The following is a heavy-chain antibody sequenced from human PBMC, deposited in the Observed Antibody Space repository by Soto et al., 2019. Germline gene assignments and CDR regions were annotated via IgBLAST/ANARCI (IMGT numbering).Heavy chain of an antibody. CDR2: IYHSGST. J-gene: IGHJ4*02. D-gene: IGHD2-21*02. Sequence: PSETLSLTCTVSGGSISSGGYSWSWIRQPPGKGLEWIGYIYHSGSTYYDPSLRSRVTISLNTSKNQFSLNLNSVTAADTAIYYCARWTYCGGDCYWLDFWGQGTLVTVSS. V-gene: IGHV4-30-2*02. CDR3: ARWTYCGGDCYWLDF. CDR1: GGSISSGGYS.